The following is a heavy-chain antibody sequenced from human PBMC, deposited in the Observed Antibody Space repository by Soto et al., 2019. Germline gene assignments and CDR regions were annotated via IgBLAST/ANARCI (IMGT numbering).Heavy chain of an antibody. Sequence: QVQLQESGPGLVKPSQTQSLTCTVSGGSISSGDYYWSWIRQPPGKGLEWIGYIYYSGSTYYNPSLKSRVTISVDTSKNQFSLKLSSVTAADTAVYYCARALRHYYGSGSYPPPYDWGQGTLVTVSS. CDR1: GGSISSGDYY. D-gene: IGHD3-10*01. V-gene: IGHV4-30-4*01. CDR2: IYYSGST. J-gene: IGHJ4*02. CDR3: ARALRHYYGSGSYPPPYD.